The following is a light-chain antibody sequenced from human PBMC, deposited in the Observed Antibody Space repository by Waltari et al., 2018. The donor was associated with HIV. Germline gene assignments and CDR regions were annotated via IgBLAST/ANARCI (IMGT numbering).Light chain of an antibody. CDR1: QGIRNY. V-gene: IGKV1-9*01. J-gene: IGKJ3*01. Sequence: DIVLTQSPPLVSASVGDRITITCRARQGIRNYLAWYQQKPGRAHKLLVYGASTLTEGFPSRFVGGGAGTQFTLTITRLQPEDFATYFCQQESSSPLTFGPGTRVDVK. CDR2: GAS. CDR3: QQESSSPLT.